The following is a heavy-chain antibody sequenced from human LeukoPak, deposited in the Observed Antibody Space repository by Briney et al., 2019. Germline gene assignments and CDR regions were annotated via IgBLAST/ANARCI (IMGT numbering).Heavy chain of an antibody. V-gene: IGHV3-23*01. CDR2: ISGSGGST. D-gene: IGHD4-23*01. CDR3: ATDYGGNSDAFDI. CDR1: GFTFSSHA. J-gene: IGHJ3*02. Sequence: GGSLRLSCAASGFTFSSHAMSWVRQAPGKGLEWVSAISGSGGSTYYADSVKGRFTISRDNSKNTLYLQMNSLRAEDTAVYYCATDYGGNSDAFDIWGQGTMVTVSS.